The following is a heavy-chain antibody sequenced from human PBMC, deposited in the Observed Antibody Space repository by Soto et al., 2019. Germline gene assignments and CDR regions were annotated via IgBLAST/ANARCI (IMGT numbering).Heavy chain of an antibody. D-gene: IGHD6-19*01. CDR1: GFMFSAYA. J-gene: IGHJ4*01. CDR2: ISYDGTNK. Sequence: PGGSLRLSCAASGFMFSAYAMLWVRQAPGKGLEWVAAISYDGTNKYYADSIKGRFTISRDNSANTLFLQVNSLRREGTAMYYCARDQSQSPRGWYGIDFWGHGTLVTVSS. CDR3: ARDQSQSPRGWYGIDF. V-gene: IGHV3-30*04.